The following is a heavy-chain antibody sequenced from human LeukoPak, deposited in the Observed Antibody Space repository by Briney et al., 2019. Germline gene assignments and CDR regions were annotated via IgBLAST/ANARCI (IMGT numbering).Heavy chain of an antibody. CDR3: AIKEYDDSSGYYFDY. D-gene: IGHD3-22*01. Sequence: PGGSLRLSCAASGFTFSSYSMNWVRQAPGKGLEWVSSISSSSSYIYYADSVKGRFTISRDNAKNSLYLQMNSLRAEDTAVYYCAIKEYDDSSGYYFDYWGQGTLVTVSS. CDR1: GFTFSSYS. J-gene: IGHJ4*02. CDR2: ISSSSSYI. V-gene: IGHV3-21*04.